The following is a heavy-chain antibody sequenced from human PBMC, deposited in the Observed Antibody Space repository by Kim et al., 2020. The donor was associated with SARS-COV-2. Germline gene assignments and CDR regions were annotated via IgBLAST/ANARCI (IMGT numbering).Heavy chain of an antibody. Sequence: GGSLRLSCLASGFTFSSYAMSWIRQAPGKGPEWVAVTSSAGSIIYYADSVKGRFTISRANSRNTLYLDMDSLSAQDTAIYYCAREGYASGTMGDFDYWGQGTLVTVSS. V-gene: IGHV3-30*04. CDR1: GFTFSSYA. J-gene: IGHJ4*02. CDR2: TSSAGSII. CDR3: AREGYASGTMGDFDY. D-gene: IGHD1-7*01.